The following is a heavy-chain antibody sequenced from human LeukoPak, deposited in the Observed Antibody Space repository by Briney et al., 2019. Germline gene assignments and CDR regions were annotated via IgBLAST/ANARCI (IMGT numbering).Heavy chain of an antibody. D-gene: IGHD3-22*01. J-gene: IGHJ5*02. CDR2: ISFDGSNE. CDR3: ARDNYVSSGSNWFDP. CDR1: GFAFSRFH. Sequence: GGSLRLSCAASGFAFSRFHMHWVRQAPGKGLEWVAVISFDGSNEYYADSVKGRFTISRDNSKSTVYLHMNSLRPDDTAMYYCARDNYVSSGSNWFDPRGQGTLVTVSS. V-gene: IGHV3-30-3*01.